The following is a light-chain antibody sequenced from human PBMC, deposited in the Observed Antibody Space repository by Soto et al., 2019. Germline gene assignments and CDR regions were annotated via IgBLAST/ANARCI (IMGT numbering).Light chain of an antibody. J-gene: IGKJ1*01. Sequence: DIQMTQSPSTLSVSVGDRFTVTCRASQTISSWLAWYQQKPGKAPKLLIYKASTLKSGVPSRFSGGGSGTGFTLTISSLQPDDFATYYCQHYNSYSEAFGQGTKVDI. CDR3: QHYNSYSEA. CDR1: QTISSW. CDR2: KAS. V-gene: IGKV1-5*03.